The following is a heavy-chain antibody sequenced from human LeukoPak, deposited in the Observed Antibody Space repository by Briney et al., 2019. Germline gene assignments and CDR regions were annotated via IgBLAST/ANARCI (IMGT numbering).Heavy chain of an antibody. D-gene: IGHD2-21*01. CDR3: AIAPLSAVVLY. J-gene: IGHJ4*02. V-gene: IGHV3-21*06. Sequence: GGSLRLSCAGSGFSFSTYTMTWVRQAPGKGLEWVASISSGGDHMFYIDSVKGRFTISGDDARNSLHLQMNSLRAEDTAVYYCAIAPLSAVVLYWGQGTLVTVSS. CDR1: GFSFSTYT. CDR2: ISSGGDHM.